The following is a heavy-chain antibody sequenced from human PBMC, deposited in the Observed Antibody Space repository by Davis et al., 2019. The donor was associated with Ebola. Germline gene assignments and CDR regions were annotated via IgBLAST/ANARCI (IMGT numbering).Heavy chain of an antibody. D-gene: IGHD5-12*01. CDR3: ASGATPSYYYGMDV. J-gene: IGHJ6*02. CDR2: INSDGSST. CDR1: GFTFSSYW. V-gene: IGHV3-74*01. Sequence: PGGSLRLSCAASGFTFSSYWMHWVRQAPGKGLVWVSHINSDGSSTSYADSVKGRFTISRDNAKNTLYLQMNSLRAEDTAVYYCASGATPSYYYGMDVWGQGTTVTVSS.